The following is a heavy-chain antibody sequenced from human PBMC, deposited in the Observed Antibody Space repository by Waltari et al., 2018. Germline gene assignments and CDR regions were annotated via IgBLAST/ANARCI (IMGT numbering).Heavy chain of an antibody. CDR3: ARRHNWNYFDY. CDR1: GYSISRGYY. V-gene: IGHV4-38-2*01. Sequence: QVQLQESGPGLVKPSETLSLTCAGSGYSISRGYYWGWIRQPPGKGLEWIGSIYHSGSTYSNPSLKSGVTISVDTSKNQFSLKLSSVTAADTAVYYCARRHNWNYFDYWGQGTLVTVSS. D-gene: IGHD1-1*01. CDR2: IYHSGST. J-gene: IGHJ4*02.